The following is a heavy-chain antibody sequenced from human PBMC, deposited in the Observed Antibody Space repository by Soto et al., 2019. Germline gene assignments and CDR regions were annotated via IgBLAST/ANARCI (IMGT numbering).Heavy chain of an antibody. CDR3: AKNGSTVDTNGAFDY. D-gene: IGHD5-18*01. CDR1: GDSITGYS. V-gene: IGHV4-59*08. CDR2: IHFSGST. Sequence: QVQLQESGPGLVKPSETLSLTCTVSGDSITGYSWSWVRQSPGKGLEWIGCIHFSGSTNYTPSLKSRVTLSLDTSTSQFSLRLASVAAADTAVYYFAKNGSTVDTNGAFDYLGQGTQVTVSS. J-gene: IGHJ4*02.